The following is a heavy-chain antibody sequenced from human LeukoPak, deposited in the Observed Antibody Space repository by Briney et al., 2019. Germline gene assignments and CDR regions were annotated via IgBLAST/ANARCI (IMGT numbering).Heavy chain of an antibody. D-gene: IGHD5-18*01. CDR2: ISRSSSTI. J-gene: IGHJ4*02. V-gene: IGHV3-48*02. Sequence: GGSLRLSCAGSGFTFSDYSMKWVGQAPGKGLEWVSYISRSSSTIYYADSVKGRFTISRDSAKNSLYLQMNSLRDEDTAVYYCARGLPSFDYWGQGTLVTVSS. CDR3: ARGLPSFDY. CDR1: GFTFSDYS.